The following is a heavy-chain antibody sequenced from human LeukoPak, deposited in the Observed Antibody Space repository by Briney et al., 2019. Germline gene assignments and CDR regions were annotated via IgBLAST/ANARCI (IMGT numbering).Heavy chain of an antibody. V-gene: IGHV3-23*01. J-gene: IGHJ4*02. CDR1: GFTFSSYG. D-gene: IGHD3-22*01. CDR2: ISVSGGDT. Sequence: PGGSLRLSCAASGFTFSSYGVSWVRQAPAKGLEWVSAISVSGGDTYYADSVKGRFTISRDNSKDTLYLQMNSLRAEDTAVYYCVESGTYDYDTSGYFHWGQGTLVTVSS. CDR3: VESGTYDYDTSGYFH.